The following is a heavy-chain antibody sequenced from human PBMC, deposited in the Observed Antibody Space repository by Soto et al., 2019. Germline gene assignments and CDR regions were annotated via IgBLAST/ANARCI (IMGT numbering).Heavy chain of an antibody. J-gene: IGHJ5*02. D-gene: IGHD2-2*02. Sequence: DVQLVESGGGLVQPGGSLRLSCTASGFPFSKFWMSWVRQAPGKGLEWVANIKHDGSQKYYVDSVKGRFTISRDNAKNSLYLQMNSLRVDDTAVYYCARLLLYSVSGRGWFDPWGQGTLVTVSS. CDR3: ARLLLYSVSGRGWFDP. CDR1: GFPFSKFW. V-gene: IGHV3-7*03. CDR2: IKHDGSQK.